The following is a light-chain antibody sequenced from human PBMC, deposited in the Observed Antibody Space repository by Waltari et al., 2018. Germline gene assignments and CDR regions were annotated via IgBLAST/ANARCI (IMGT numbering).Light chain of an antibody. CDR3: QQYGSSLIT. Sequence: EIVLTQSPGTLSLSPGDRVTLSCRASQSVSSSYLAWYQQKPGQAPRLLIYGASSRATGTPDRFSGRGSGTGFTLTISRLEPEDFAVYYCQQYGSSLITFGQGTRLEIK. CDR1: QSVSSSY. V-gene: IGKV3-20*01. CDR2: GAS. J-gene: IGKJ5*01.